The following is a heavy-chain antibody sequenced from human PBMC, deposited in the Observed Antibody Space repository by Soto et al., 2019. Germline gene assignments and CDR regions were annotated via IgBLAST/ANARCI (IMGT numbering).Heavy chain of an antibody. Sequence: EVQLVESGGGLVQPGGSLRLSCAASGFTFSTYWMNWVRQAPGKGLVWVSRINSDWSTTNYADSVKGRFTISRDNAKNTLFLQMDSLRAEDTAIYYCARGLKGYYGTDVWGQGTTVTVSS. V-gene: IGHV3-74*01. CDR2: INSDWSTT. D-gene: IGHD3-22*01. CDR3: ARGLKGYYGTDV. CDR1: GFTFSTYW. J-gene: IGHJ6*02.